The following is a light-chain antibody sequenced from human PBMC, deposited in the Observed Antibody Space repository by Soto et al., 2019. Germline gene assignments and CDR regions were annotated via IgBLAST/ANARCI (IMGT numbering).Light chain of an antibody. CDR3: QQYGSSSYT. CDR1: QSVSSTY. Sequence: EIGLTQSPGTLSLSPGERATLSCRASQSVSSTYLAWYQQNPGQAPRLLIYGASSRATGIPDRFSGSGSGMDFTLTISRLEPEDIAVYFCQQYGSSSYTFGQGTKLEIK. V-gene: IGKV3-20*01. CDR2: GAS. J-gene: IGKJ2*01.